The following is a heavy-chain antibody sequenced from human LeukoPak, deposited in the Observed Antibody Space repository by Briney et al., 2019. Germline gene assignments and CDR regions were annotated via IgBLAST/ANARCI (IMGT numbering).Heavy chain of an antibody. CDR3: ARDLGYSYGYYFDY. CDR2: ISAYNGNT. CDR1: GYTFTSYA. J-gene: IGHJ4*02. V-gene: IGHV1-18*01. Sequence: ASVKVSCKASGYTFTSYAISWVRQAPGQGLEWMGWISAYNGNTYYAQKLQGRVTMTTDTSTSTAYMELRSLRSDDTAVYYCARDLGYSYGYYFDYWGQGTLVTVSS. D-gene: IGHD5-18*01.